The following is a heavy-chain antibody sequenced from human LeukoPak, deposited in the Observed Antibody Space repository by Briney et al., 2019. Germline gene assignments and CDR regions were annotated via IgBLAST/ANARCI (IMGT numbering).Heavy chain of an antibody. CDR2: IYDSGGT. CDR3: AKGGSYYDFWSGYYDYYYYMDV. J-gene: IGHJ6*03. CDR1: GGSISSYY. Sequence: ASETLSLTCSVSGGSISSYYWSWIRQPPGKGLEWIGYIYDSGGTSYNPSLQSRVTISIDTSKNQFSLRLTSVTAAVKAVYYCAKGGSYYDFWSGYYDYYYYMDVWGKGTTVTVSS. D-gene: IGHD3-3*01. V-gene: IGHV4-59*01.